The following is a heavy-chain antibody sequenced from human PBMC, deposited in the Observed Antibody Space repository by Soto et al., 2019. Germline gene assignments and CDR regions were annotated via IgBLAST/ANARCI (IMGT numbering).Heavy chain of an antibody. Sequence: GGSLRLSCAASGFTFNNYWMHWVRQAPGKGLVCVSRINSDGSSTNYADSVKGRFTISRDNAKNTVFLQMDSLRAEDTAVYYCARVRRTTIFGVVTEDVFDIWGQGTLVTVSS. D-gene: IGHD3-3*01. J-gene: IGHJ3*02. CDR2: INSDGSST. V-gene: IGHV3-74*01. CDR1: GFTFNNYW. CDR3: ARVRRTTIFGVVTEDVFDI.